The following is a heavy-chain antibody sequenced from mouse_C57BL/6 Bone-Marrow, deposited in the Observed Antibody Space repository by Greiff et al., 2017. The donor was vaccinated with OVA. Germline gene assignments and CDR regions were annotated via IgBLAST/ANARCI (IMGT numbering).Heavy chain of an antibody. CDR2: IDPENGDT. CDR1: GFNIKDDY. V-gene: IGHV14-4*01. D-gene: IGHD1-1*01. Sequence: EVQLQQSGAELVRPGASVKLSCTASGFNIKDDYMHWVKQRPEQGLEWIGWIDPENGDTEYASKFQGKATITADTSSNTAYLQLSSLTSEDTAVYYCTTGATVEGVNLDAMDYWGQGTSVTVSS. CDR3: TTGATVEGVNLDAMDY. J-gene: IGHJ4*01.